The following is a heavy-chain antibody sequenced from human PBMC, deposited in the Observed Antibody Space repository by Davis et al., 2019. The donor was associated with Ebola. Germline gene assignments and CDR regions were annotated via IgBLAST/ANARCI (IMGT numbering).Heavy chain of an antibody. D-gene: IGHD3-10*01. CDR3: AREGVGYYYGSGSYYYYGMDV. V-gene: IGHV3-33*01. CDR2: IWYDGSNK. Sequence: GESLKISCAASGFTFSSYGMHWVRQAPGKGLEWVAVIWYDGSNKYYADSVKGRFTISRDNAKNTLYLQMNSLRAEDTAVYYCAREGVGYYYGSGSYYYYGMDVWGQGTTVTVSS. CDR1: GFTFSSYG. J-gene: IGHJ6*02.